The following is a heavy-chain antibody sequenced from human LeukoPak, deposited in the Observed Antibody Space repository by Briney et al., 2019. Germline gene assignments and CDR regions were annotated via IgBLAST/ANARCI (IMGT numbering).Heavy chain of an antibody. Sequence: ASVKVSCRASGYTFTSYYMHWVRQAPGQGLEWMGIINPSGGSTSYPQKFQGRVTMTRDTSTSTVYVELSSLRSEDTAVYYCARAAADYGMDVWGQGTTVTVSS. D-gene: IGHD6-13*01. J-gene: IGHJ6*02. CDR3: ARAAADYGMDV. CDR2: INPSGGST. CDR1: GYTFTSYY. V-gene: IGHV1-46*01.